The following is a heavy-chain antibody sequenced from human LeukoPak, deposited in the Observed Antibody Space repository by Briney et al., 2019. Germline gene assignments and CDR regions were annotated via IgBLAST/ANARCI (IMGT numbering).Heavy chain of an antibody. Sequence: PGGSLRLSCAASGFTFSSYGMHWVRQAPGKGLEWVAFIRYDGSNKYYADSVKGRFTISRDNSKNTVYLQMNSLRAEDTAVYYCAKDRGTTGTTSDYFDYWGQGTLVTVSS. J-gene: IGHJ4*02. V-gene: IGHV3-30*02. CDR1: GFTFSSYG. CDR2: IRYDGSNK. CDR3: AKDRGTTGTTSDYFDY. D-gene: IGHD1-1*01.